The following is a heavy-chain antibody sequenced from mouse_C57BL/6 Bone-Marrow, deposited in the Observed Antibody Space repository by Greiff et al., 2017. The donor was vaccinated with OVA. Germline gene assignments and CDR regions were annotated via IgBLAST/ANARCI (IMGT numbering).Heavy chain of an antibody. V-gene: IGHV1-55*01. CDR1: GYTFTSYW. CDR3: ARSYYYGSSGYYFDY. CDR2: IYPGSGST. J-gene: IGHJ2*01. Sequence: VQLQQPVAELVKPGASVKMSCKASGYTFTSYWITWVKQRPGQGLEWIGDIYPGSGSTNYNEKFKSKATLTVDTSSSTAYMQLSSLTSEDSAVYYCARSYYYGSSGYYFDYWGQGTTLTVSS. D-gene: IGHD1-1*01.